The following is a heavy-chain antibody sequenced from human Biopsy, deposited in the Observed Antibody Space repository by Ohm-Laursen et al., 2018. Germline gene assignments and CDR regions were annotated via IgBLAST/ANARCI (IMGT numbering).Heavy chain of an antibody. CDR2: IYSGGNT. J-gene: IGHJ4*02. V-gene: IGHV4-61*01. CDR1: GDSLTSGPEN. D-gene: IGHD6-19*01. Sequence: TLSLTCTVSGDSLTSGPENWSWIRQSPGQGLEYIGFIYSGGNTNYNPPLKNRVTMSVDTSKNQFYLKLYSVTAADTAVYYCARGRRTSGWPYFDYWGQGTLVIVSS. CDR3: ARGRRTSGWPYFDY.